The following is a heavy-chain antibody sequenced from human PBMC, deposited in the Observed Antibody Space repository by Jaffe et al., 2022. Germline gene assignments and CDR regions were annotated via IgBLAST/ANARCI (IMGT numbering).Heavy chain of an antibody. Sequence: QVQLQESGPGLVKPSETLSLTCTVSGDPISSNSHYWGWIRQPPGRGLEWIASMYYSGSTYYSPSLKSRVTISGDKSKNQFFLTLNSVTAADRAVYYCVRIRSYVDVWGKGTTVTVSS. V-gene: IGHV4-39*01. CDR1: GDPISSNSHY. D-gene: IGHD3-16*01. CDR3: VRIRSYVDV. CDR2: MYYSGST. J-gene: IGHJ6*04.